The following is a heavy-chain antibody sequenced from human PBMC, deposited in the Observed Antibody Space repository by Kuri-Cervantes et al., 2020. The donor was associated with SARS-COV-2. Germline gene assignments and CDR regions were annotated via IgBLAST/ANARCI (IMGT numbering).Heavy chain of an antibody. Sequence: GGSLRLSCAASGFTFSSYGMHWVRQAPGKGLEWVAVISYDGSNKYYADSVKGRFTISRDNSKNTLYLQMNSLRAEDTAVYYCARDPKWELNYYFDYWGQGTLVTVS. CDR1: GFTFSSYG. V-gene: IGHV3-30*03. J-gene: IGHJ4*02. CDR3: ARDPKWELNYYFDY. CDR2: ISYDGSNK. D-gene: IGHD1-26*01.